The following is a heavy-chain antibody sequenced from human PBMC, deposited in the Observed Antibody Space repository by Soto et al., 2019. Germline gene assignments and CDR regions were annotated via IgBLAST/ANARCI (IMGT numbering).Heavy chain of an antibody. Sequence: SETLSLTCTVSGGSISSYYWSWIRQPPGKGLEWIGYIYYSGSTNCNPSLKSRVTISVDTSKNQFSLKLSSVTAADTAVYYCARGQWLRSRTIKSTYYFDYWGQGTLVTVSS. CDR3: ARGQWLRSRTIKSTYYFDY. D-gene: IGHD5-12*01. CDR2: IYYSGST. J-gene: IGHJ4*02. V-gene: IGHV4-59*01. CDR1: GGSISSYY.